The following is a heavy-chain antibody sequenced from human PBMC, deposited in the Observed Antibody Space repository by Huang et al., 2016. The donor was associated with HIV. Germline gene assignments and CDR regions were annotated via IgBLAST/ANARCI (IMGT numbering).Heavy chain of an antibody. Sequence: EVQLVQSGAEVKKPGESLKISCKGSGYSFTNYWIAWVRQMPGKGLEWMGILYADDYDTRYSPSSQCQVTLSADMSINNAYLHWSSRKASDTAMYYCARYKSRVTAATFFYYMDVWGKGTTVTVSS. D-gene: IGHD1-20*01. CDR1: GYSFTNYW. CDR2: LYADDYDT. V-gene: IGHV5-51*03. CDR3: ARYKSRVTAATFFYYMDV. J-gene: IGHJ6*03.